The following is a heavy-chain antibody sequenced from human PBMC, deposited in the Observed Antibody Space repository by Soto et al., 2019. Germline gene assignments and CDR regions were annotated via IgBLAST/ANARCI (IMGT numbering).Heavy chain of an antibody. CDR3: ARAPREAGDYYFDY. D-gene: IGHD6-19*01. Sequence: GYVTLSCAPCGFTFSSKWMHWVRKAPGKGMVWVSRIKTDGSSTTYADSVKGRFTISRDNAQNTLYLQMNSLRAEDTAVYYCARAPREAGDYYFDYWGQGT. V-gene: IGHV3-74*01. CDR2: IKTDGSST. J-gene: IGHJ4*02. CDR1: GFTFSSKW.